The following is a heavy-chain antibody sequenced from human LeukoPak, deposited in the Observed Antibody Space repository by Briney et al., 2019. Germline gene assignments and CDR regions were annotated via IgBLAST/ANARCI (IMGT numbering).Heavy chain of an antibody. V-gene: IGHV4-59*08. Sequence: NPSETLSLTCTVSGGSISSYYWSWIRQPPGKGLEWIAYISDIGSINYNPSLKSRVTISLDTSTPQFSLKLSSVTAADTAVYYCAGHHPRNTVDFWGQGTLVTVSS. CDR3: AGHHPRNTVDF. J-gene: IGHJ4*02. CDR1: GGSISSYY. D-gene: IGHD2/OR15-2a*01. CDR2: ISDIGSI.